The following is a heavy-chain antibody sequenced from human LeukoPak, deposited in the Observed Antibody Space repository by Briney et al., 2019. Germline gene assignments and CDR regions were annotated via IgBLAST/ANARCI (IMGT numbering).Heavy chain of an antibody. Sequence: SETLSLTCAVYGGSFSGYYWSWIRQPPGKGLEWIGETNHSGSTNYNPSLKSRVTISVDTSKNQFSLKLSSVTAADTAVYYCARWYYYGSGRRSYGMDVWGQGTTVTVSS. CDR3: ARWYYYGSGRRSYGMDV. D-gene: IGHD3-10*01. CDR2: TNHSGST. J-gene: IGHJ6*02. V-gene: IGHV4-34*01. CDR1: GGSFSGYY.